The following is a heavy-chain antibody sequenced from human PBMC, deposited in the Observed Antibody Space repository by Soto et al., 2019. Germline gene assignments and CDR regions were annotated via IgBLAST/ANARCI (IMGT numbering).Heavy chain of an antibody. CDR2: IKQDGSEK. Sequence: PGGSLRLSCAASGFTFSSYWMSWVRQAPGKGLEWVANIKQDGSEKYYVDSVKGRSTISRDNAKNSLYLQMNSLRAEDTAVYYCARDGSVVKDYYYYYGMDVWGQGTTVTVSS. D-gene: IGHD2-15*01. CDR1: GFTFSSYW. CDR3: ARDGSVVKDYYYYYGMDV. J-gene: IGHJ6*02. V-gene: IGHV3-7*01.